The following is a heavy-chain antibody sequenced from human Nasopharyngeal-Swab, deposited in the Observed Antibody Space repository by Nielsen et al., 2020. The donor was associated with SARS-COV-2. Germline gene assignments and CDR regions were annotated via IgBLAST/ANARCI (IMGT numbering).Heavy chain of an antibody. D-gene: IGHD6-13*01. CDR3: ARDPAGYSSSWYDAFDI. J-gene: IGHJ3*02. V-gene: IGHV3-30*03. Sequence: GGSLRLSCAASGFTLSHYGMHWVRQAPGKGLEWAAAISYDGNTKYYADSAKGRFTISRDSAKNALYLEMNSLRPEDTAVYFCARDPAGYSSSWYDAFDIWGQGTMVTVSS. CDR1: GFTLSHYG. CDR2: ISYDGNTK.